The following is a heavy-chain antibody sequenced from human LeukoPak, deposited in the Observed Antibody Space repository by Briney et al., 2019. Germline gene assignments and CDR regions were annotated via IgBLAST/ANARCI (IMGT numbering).Heavy chain of an antibody. Sequence: SQTLSLTCAISGDSVSSNSAAWNWIRQSPSRGLEGLGRTYYRSKWYNDYAVSVKSRITINPDTSKNQFSLQLNSVTPEDTAVYYCARDVPHPPYSSSWYGYFDYWGQGTLVTVSS. CDR1: GDSVSSNSAA. V-gene: IGHV6-1*01. CDR3: ARDVPHPPYSSSWYGYFDY. J-gene: IGHJ4*02. D-gene: IGHD6-13*01. CDR2: TYYRSKWYN.